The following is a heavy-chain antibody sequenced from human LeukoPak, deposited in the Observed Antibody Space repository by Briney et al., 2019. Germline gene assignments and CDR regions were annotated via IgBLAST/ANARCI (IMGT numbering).Heavy chain of an antibody. D-gene: IGHD1-7*01. Sequence: PSETLSLTCTVSGDSISSDYYYWSWIRQPAGKGLEWIGRIYTSGSTNYNPSLKSRVTMSVDTSKNQFSLKLSSVTAADTAVYYCARVTGTTVDKYYYYYMDVWGKGTTVTVSS. J-gene: IGHJ6*03. CDR1: GDSISSDYYY. CDR3: ARVTGTTVDKYYYYYMDV. CDR2: IYTSGST. V-gene: IGHV4-61*02.